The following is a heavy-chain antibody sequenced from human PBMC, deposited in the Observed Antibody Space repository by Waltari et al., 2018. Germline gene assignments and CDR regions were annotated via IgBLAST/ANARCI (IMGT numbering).Heavy chain of an antibody. V-gene: IGHV1-18*01. CDR3: ARDRRDDNNSVRWLDP. CDR2: ISAYNGNT. J-gene: IGHJ5*02. CDR1: GYMFRNFG. Sequence: QIQLVQSGGEVKKPGASVKVSCTASGYMFRNFGIFWVRQAPGQGLEFMGWISAYNGNTNYAQTFQGRLTLTTDTSASTAYMELSSLTSDDTAVYYCARDRRDDNNSVRWLDPWGQGTLVTVSS. D-gene: IGHD3-10*02.